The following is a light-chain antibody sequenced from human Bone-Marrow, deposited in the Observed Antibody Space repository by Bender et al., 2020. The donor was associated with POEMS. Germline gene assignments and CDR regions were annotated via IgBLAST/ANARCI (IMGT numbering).Light chain of an antibody. V-gene: IGLV2-23*01. J-gene: IGLJ1*01. CDR1: SSDVGRFNY. CDR3: FSPAGIYTLV. CDR2: EGT. Sequence: QSALTQPASVSGSPGQSITISCTGTSSDVGRFNYVSWHQQHPGKAPKLMIYEGTKRPSGVSNRFSGSRSGNTASLTISGLQAEDEGDYYCFSPAGIYTLVFGSGTKVTVL.